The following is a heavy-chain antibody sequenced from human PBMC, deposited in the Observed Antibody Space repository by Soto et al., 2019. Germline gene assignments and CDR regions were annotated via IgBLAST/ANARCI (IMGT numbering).Heavy chain of an antibody. D-gene: IGHD1-7*01. CDR3: ARDYNWNYFRGMDV. Sequence: SETLSLTCAVYGGSFSGYYWSWIRQPPGKGLEWIGEINHSGSTNYNPSLKSRVTISVDTSKNQFSLKLSSVTAADTAVYYCARDYNWNYFRGMDVWGQGTTVTVSS. J-gene: IGHJ6*02. CDR1: GGSFSGYY. V-gene: IGHV4-34*01. CDR2: INHSGST.